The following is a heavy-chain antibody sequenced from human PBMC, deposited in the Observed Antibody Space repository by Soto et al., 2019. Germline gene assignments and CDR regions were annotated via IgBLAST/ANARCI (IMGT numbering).Heavy chain of an antibody. CDR1: GYTFRNYA. CDR2: INPDNGNT. Sequence: ASVKVSCKASGYTFRNYAIHWVRQAPGQSLEWMGWINPDNGNTKYLQKFQGRVTITRDTSATTAYMELNSLRSEDTAVYYCARGADILTGYFDYWGQGVLVTVSS. D-gene: IGHD3-9*01. V-gene: IGHV1-3*01. J-gene: IGHJ4*02. CDR3: ARGADILTGYFDY.